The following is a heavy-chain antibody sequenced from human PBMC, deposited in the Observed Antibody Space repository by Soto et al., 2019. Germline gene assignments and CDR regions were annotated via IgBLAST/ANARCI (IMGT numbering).Heavy chain of an antibody. Sequence: ASVKVSCKASGYTFTSYAMHRVRQAPGQRLEWMGWINAGNGNTKYSQKFQGRVTITRDTSASTAYMELSSLRSEDTAVYYCARDPAGYYDFWSGYSSWGQGTLVTVSS. CDR3: ARDPAGYYDFWSGYSS. V-gene: IGHV1-3*01. J-gene: IGHJ4*02. CDR1: GYTFTSYA. CDR2: INAGNGNT. D-gene: IGHD3-3*01.